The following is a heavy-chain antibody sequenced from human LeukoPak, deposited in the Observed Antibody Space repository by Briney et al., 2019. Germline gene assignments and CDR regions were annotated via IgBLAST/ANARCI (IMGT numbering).Heavy chain of an antibody. V-gene: IGHV3-53*01. Sequence: GGSLRLSCAASGLSASSKYMNWVRQAPGKGLEWVSLLYSGGSTYYADSVKGRFTISRDSSKNTVYLQMNSLRAEDTAVYYCVGNMVVFDYWGQGTLVTVSS. J-gene: IGHJ4*02. D-gene: IGHD3-10*01. CDR3: VGNMVVFDY. CDR1: GLSASSKY. CDR2: LYSGGST.